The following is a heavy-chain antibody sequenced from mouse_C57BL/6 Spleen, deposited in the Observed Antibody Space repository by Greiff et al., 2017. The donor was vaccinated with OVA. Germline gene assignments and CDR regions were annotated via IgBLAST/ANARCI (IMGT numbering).Heavy chain of an antibody. CDR2: IYPRSGNT. D-gene: IGHD2-5*01. CDR1: GYTFTSYG. Sequence: VQLLESGAELARPGASVKLSCKASGYTFTSYGISWVKQRTGQGLEWIGEIYPRSGNTYYNEKFKGKATLTADKSSSTAYMELRSLTSEDSAVYFCARTDSNPAMDYWGQGTSVTVSS. J-gene: IGHJ4*01. CDR3: ARTDSNPAMDY. V-gene: IGHV1-81*01.